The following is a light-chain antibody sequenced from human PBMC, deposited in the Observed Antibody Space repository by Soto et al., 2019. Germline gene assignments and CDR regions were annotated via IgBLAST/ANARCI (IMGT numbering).Light chain of an antibody. CDR2: AAS. CDR1: QSINSY. V-gene: IGKV1-39*01. CDR3: QESYSTPQT. Sequence: DIQMTQSPSSLSASVGDRVTITCRASQSINSYLNWYQQKPGKAPKLLIYAASSLQSGVPSRFSGSGSGADFTLTISNLQPEDFATYYCQESYSTPQTFGQGTKVEIK. J-gene: IGKJ1*01.